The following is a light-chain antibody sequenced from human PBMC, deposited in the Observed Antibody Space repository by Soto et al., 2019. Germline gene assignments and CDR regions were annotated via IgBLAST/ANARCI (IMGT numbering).Light chain of an antibody. Sequence: DIQMTQSPSTLSASVGDRVTITCRASQSISSWLAWYQQKPGKAPKLLIYDASTLETGVSSRFSGSGSGTEFTLTISSLQPDDFATYYCQQYNSYHTFGQGTKLEIK. CDR2: DAS. J-gene: IGKJ2*01. CDR3: QQYNSYHT. V-gene: IGKV1-5*01. CDR1: QSISSW.